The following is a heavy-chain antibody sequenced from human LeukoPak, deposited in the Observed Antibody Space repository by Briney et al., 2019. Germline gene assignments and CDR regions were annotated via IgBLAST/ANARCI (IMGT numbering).Heavy chain of an antibody. CDR3: ASLDPCYFDRGSCTYYYSMDV. Sequence: SETPSLTCTVSGGSISTGSFYWGWIRQSPGKGLEWIGSIFYTGKTHYNTSLKSRVTISVDMSQNKFSLSLGSVTAADTALYYCASLDPCYFDRGSCTYYYSMDVWGQGTTVTVSS. CDR1: GGSISTGSFY. CDR2: IFYTGKT. J-gene: IGHJ6*02. D-gene: IGHD3-22*01. V-gene: IGHV4-39*01.